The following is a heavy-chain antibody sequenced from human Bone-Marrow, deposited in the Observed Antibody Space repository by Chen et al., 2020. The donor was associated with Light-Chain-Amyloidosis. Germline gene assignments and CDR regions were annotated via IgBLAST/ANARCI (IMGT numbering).Heavy chain of an antibody. V-gene: IGHV1-2*06. D-gene: IGHD3-9*01. Sequence: QVQLVQSGAEVKKPGASVKVSCKASGYTVNGYYTHWVRQAPGQGLEWMGRINPNSGGTNYAQKFQGRVTMTRDTSISTAYMELSRLRSDDTAVYYCARDRGYDILTGYAFDIWGQGTMVTVSS. CDR3: ARDRGYDILTGYAFDI. J-gene: IGHJ3*02. CDR1: GYTVNGYY. CDR2: INPNSGGT.